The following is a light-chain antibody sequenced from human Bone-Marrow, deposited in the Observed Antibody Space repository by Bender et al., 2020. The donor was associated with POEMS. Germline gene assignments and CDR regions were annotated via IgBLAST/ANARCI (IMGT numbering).Light chain of an antibody. CDR2: NFN. J-gene: IGLJ2*01. V-gene: IGLV1-40*01. Sequence: QSVLTQPPSASGTPGQRVTISCSGGSSNIGAHAVNWYQHLPGTAPKLLIHNFNNRPSGVPDRFSGSKSGTTASLAITSLQAEDERDYYCQAYDSTLSGSIFGGGTKLTVL. CDR3: QAYDSTLSGSI. CDR1: SSNIGAHA.